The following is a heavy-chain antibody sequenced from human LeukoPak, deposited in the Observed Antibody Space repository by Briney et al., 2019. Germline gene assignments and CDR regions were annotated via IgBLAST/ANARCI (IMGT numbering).Heavy chain of an antibody. Sequence: SETLSLTCAVYGGSFSGYYWSWIRQPPGKGLEWIGEINHSGSTNYNPSLKSRVTISVDTSKNQFSLKLSSVTAADTAVYHCARTRYYYNSRSYGAPYYFDYWGQGTLVTVSS. J-gene: IGHJ4*02. CDR1: GGSFSGYY. V-gene: IGHV4-34*01. CDR3: ARTRYYYNSRSYGAPYYFDY. D-gene: IGHD3-10*01. CDR2: INHSGST.